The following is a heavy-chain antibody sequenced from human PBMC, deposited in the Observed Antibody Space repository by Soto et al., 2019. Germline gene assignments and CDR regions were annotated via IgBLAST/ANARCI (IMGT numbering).Heavy chain of an antibody. CDR2: IYHSGST. J-gene: IGHJ4*02. V-gene: IGHV4-30-2*01. CDR1: GGSISSGGYS. CDR3: AREDPGYGIDY. Sequence: SETLSLTCAVSGGSISSGGYSWSWIRQPPGKGLEWIGYIYHSGSTYYNPSLKSRVTISVDRSKNQFSLKLSSVTAADTAVYYCAREDPGYGIDYWGQGTLVTVSS. D-gene: IGHD5-18*01.